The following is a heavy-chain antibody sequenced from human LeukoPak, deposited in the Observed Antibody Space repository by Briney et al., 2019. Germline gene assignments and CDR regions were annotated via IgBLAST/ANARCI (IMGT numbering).Heavy chain of an antibody. Sequence: SETLSLTCAVYGGSFSGYYWSWIRQPPGKGLEWIGEINHSGSTNYNPSLKSRVTISVDTSKNQFSLKLSSVTAADTAVYYCARVRESYYYYYMGVWGKGTTVTVSS. V-gene: IGHV4-34*01. CDR1: GGSFSGYY. CDR2: INHSGST. J-gene: IGHJ6*03. CDR3: ARVRESYYYYYMGV.